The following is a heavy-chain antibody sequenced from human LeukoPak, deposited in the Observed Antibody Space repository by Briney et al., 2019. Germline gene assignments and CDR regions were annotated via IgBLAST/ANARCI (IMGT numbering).Heavy chain of an antibody. CDR3: ARLWYYGSGSPTLDY. V-gene: IGHV4-39*01. J-gene: IGHJ4*02. D-gene: IGHD3-10*01. Sequence: SETLSLTCTVSGGSTSSHSFNWGWIRQPPGKGLEWIGSIYYSGNTYYNPSLKSRFTISVDTSKNQFSLRLSSVTAADTAVYHCARLWYYGSGSPTLDYWGQGTLVTVSS. CDR1: GGSTSSHSFN. CDR2: IYYSGNT.